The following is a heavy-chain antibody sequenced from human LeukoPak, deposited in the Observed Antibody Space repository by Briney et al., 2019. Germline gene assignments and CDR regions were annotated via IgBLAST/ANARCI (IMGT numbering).Heavy chain of an antibody. CDR2: IWYDGSNK. CDR1: GFTFSSYG. Sequence: GGSLRLSCAASGFTFSSYGMHWVRQAPGKGLEWVAVIWYDGSNKYYADSVKGRFTISRDNSKNTLYLQMNSLRAEDTAVYYCARPHTGYYYYYGMDVWGQGTTVTVSS. CDR3: ARPHTGYYYYYGMDV. J-gene: IGHJ6*02. V-gene: IGHV3-33*01.